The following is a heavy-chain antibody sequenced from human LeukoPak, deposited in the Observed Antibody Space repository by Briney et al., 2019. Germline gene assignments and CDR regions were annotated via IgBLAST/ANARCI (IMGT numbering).Heavy chain of an antibody. J-gene: IGHJ5*02. Sequence: PGGSLRLSCAASGFSFSSYWMHWVRQAPGKGLVWVSRINLDGSTTVYADSVRGRFTISRDNSKNTLYLQMNSLRAEDTAVYYCAKRYGSGSYPDWFDPWGQGTLVTVSS. CDR2: INLDGSTT. V-gene: IGHV3-74*01. CDR1: GFSFSSYW. CDR3: AKRYGSGSYPDWFDP. D-gene: IGHD3-10*01.